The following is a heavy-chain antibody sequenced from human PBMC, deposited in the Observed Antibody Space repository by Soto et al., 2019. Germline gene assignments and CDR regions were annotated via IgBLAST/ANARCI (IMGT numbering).Heavy chain of an antibody. J-gene: IGHJ4*02. CDR3: ARDGGQLEDYFDD. Sequence: HPGGSLRLSCAASGFTFSRHWMSWLRQAPGKGLEWVANIDEDGSDKYYVDSVKGRFTISRDNAKNSLYLQMNSLRVEDTAVYYCARDGGQLEDYFDDSGQGTTVTVSS. V-gene: IGHV3-7*01. CDR2: IDEDGSDK. D-gene: IGHD6-6*01. CDR1: GFTFSRHW.